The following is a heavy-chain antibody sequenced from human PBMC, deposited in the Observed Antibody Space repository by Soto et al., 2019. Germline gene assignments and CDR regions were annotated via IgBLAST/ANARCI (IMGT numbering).Heavy chain of an antibody. J-gene: IGHJ6*02. CDR2: INPNSGGT. Sequence: AASVKVSCKASGYTFTGYYMHWVRRAPGQGLEWMGWINPNSGGTNYAQKFQGRVTMTRDTSISTAYMELSRLRSDDTAVYYWATMYSSSWYGYYYGMDVWGQGTTVTVSS. D-gene: IGHD6-13*01. CDR3: ATMYSSSWYGYYYGMDV. CDR1: GYTFTGYY. V-gene: IGHV1-2*02.